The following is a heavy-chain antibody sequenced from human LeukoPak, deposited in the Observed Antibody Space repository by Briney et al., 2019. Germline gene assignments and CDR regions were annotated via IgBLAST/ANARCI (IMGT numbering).Heavy chain of an antibody. CDR1: GFSFSGHW. CDR3: ARVSYGSTGYFFDY. CDR2: MKQDGSEK. V-gene: IGHV3-7*01. D-gene: IGHD3-22*01. J-gene: IGHJ4*02. Sequence: GGSLRLSCVGSGFSFSGHWMTWVRQAPGKGLEWGANMKQDGSEKYYVDSVKGRFTISRANAKNSLYLQMDTLRAEDTAVYYCARVSYGSTGYFFDYWGQGSLVTVSS.